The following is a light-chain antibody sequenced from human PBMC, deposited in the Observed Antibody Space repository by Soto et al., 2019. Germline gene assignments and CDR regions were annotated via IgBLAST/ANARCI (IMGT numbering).Light chain of an antibody. CDR1: QGIGDT. CDR3: QQRGEWPPGAT. CDR2: DAS. J-gene: IGKJ5*01. Sequence: EFVLTQSPATLSVSPGEGVTLSCRASQGIGDTLAWYQHKPGQTPRLLIYDASNRATGIPDRFRGSGSGTDFTLTISSLEPEDFAVYYCQQRGEWPPGATFGQGTRLEIK. V-gene: IGKV3-11*01.